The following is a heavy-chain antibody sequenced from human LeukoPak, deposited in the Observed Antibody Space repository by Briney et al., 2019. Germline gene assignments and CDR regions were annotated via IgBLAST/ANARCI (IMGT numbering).Heavy chain of an antibody. V-gene: IGHV4-31*03. CDR1: GGSISSGGYY. CDR3: ARDGRYFVRGGMDV. Sequence: SQTLSLTCTVSGGSISSGGYYWSWIRQHPGKGLEWIGYIYYSGSTYYNPSLKSRVTISVDTSKNQFSLKLSSVTAADTAVYYRARDGRYFVRGGMDVWGQGTTVTVSS. CDR2: IYYSGST. D-gene: IGHD3-9*01. J-gene: IGHJ6*02.